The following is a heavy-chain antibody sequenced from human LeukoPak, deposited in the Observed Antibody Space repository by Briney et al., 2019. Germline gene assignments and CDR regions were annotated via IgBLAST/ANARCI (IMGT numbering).Heavy chain of an antibody. J-gene: IGHJ5*02. CDR1: GSSISTDYY. Sequence: RSSETLSLTCTVSGSSISTDYYWGWIRQPPGKGLAWIGSIYHSGSTYYNPSLKSRIAISVDTSKNQFSLKLSSVTAADTAVYYCVRVEGGYSSVGVWFDPWGQGTLVTVSS. CDR3: VRVEGGYSSVGVWFDP. CDR2: IYHSGST. V-gene: IGHV4-38-2*02. D-gene: IGHD6-19*01.